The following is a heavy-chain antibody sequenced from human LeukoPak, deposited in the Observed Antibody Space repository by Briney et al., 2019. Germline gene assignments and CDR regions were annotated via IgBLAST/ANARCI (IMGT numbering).Heavy chain of an antibody. Sequence: PSETLSLTCTVSGGSISRYYWSWIRQPPGKGLEWIGYIYYSGSTNYNPSLKSRVTISVDTSKNQLSLKLSSVTAADTAVYYCARDLGYCSSISCYTWFDPWGQGTLVTVSS. D-gene: IGHD2-2*02. CDR1: GGSISRYY. CDR3: ARDLGYCSSISCYTWFDP. V-gene: IGHV4-59*01. J-gene: IGHJ5*02. CDR2: IYYSGST.